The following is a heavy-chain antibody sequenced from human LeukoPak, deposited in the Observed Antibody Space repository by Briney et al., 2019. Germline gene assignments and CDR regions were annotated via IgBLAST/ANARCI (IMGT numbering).Heavy chain of an antibody. CDR3: ARVGSSSWYGGWFDP. D-gene: IGHD6-13*01. CDR1: GGSISSYY. V-gene: IGHV4-59*01. CDR2: IYYSGST. Sequence: PSETLSLTCTVSGGSISSYYWSWIRQPPGQGLEWIGYIYYSGSTNYNPSLKSRVTISVYTSKNQFSLKLSSVTAADAAVYYCARVGSSSWYGGWFDPGGQGTLVTVSS. J-gene: IGHJ5*02.